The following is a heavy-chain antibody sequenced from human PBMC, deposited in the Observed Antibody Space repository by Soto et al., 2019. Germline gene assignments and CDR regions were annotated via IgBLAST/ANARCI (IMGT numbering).Heavy chain of an antibody. J-gene: IGHJ4*02. CDR2: IYHSGST. CDR3: ARVRGDYYFDY. Sequence: SSETLSLTCAVSGGSTSSGGYSWSWIRQPPGKGLEWIGYIYHSGSTYYNPSLKSRVPISVDRSKNQFSLKLSSVTAADTAVYYCARVRGDYYFDYWGQGTLVTGSS. CDR1: GGSTSSGGYS. V-gene: IGHV4-30-2*01. D-gene: IGHD6-25*01.